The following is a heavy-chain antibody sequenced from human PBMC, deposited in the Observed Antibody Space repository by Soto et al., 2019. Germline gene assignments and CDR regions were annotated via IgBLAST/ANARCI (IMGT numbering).Heavy chain of an antibody. CDR2: SSGSGSGGST. D-gene: IGHD4-4*01. Sequence: GGSLRLSCAASGITFTNYAMTWVRQAPGKGLEWVSISSGSGSGGSTNYADSVKGRFTISRDNSKNTLYLQMNSLRVEDTAVYYCAKDRDDYRNYVFDYWGQGTLVTVSS. V-gene: IGHV3-23*01. CDR3: AKDRDDYRNYVFDY. J-gene: IGHJ4*02. CDR1: GITFTNYA.